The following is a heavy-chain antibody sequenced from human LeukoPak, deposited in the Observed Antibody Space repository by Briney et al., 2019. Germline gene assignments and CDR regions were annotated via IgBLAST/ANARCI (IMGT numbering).Heavy chain of an antibody. CDR1: GYTFTSYY. V-gene: IGHV1-46*01. D-gene: IGHD3-10*01. J-gene: IGHJ4*02. CDR3: RAHGSGSYEFDY. Sequence: ASVKVSCKASGYTFTSYYMHWVRQAPGQGLEWMGIINPSGGSTSYPQKFQGRVTMTRDTSTSTVYMELSSLRSEDTAVYYCRAHGSGSYEFDYWGQGTLVTVSS. CDR2: INPSGGST.